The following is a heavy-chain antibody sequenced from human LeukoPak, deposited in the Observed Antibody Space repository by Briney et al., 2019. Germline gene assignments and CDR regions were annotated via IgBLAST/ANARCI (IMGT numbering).Heavy chain of an antibody. CDR3: ARDRGPRTGFMVREAYDY. V-gene: IGHV3-74*01. CDR1: GFTFSDYW. J-gene: IGHJ4*02. CDR2: INTDGSIT. D-gene: IGHD3-10*01. Sequence: QPGGSLRLSCAASGFTFSDYWIHWVRQAPGKGLVWVSRINTDGSITNYADSVKGRSSISRDNAKNTLYLQMSSLRAEDTAVYYCARDRGPRTGFMVREAYDYWGQGTLVTVSS.